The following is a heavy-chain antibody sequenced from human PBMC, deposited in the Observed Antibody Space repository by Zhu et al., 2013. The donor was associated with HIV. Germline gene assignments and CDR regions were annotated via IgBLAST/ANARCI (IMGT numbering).Heavy chain of an antibody. D-gene: IGHD6-6*01. CDR3: ARGDHSIGLVGH. Sequence: QVQLQQWGAGLLKPSETLSLTCAVYGGSFSGYYWSWIRQPPGKGLEWIGEINHSGSTNYNPSLKSRVTISVDTSKNQFSLKLSSVTAADTAVYYCARGDHSIGLVGHWGQGTLVTVSS. CDR1: GGSFSGYY. J-gene: IGHJ4*02. V-gene: IGHV4-34*01. CDR2: INHSGST.